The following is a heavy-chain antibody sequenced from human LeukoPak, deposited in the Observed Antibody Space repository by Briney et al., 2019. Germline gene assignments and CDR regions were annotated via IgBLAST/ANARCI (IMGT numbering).Heavy chain of an antibody. Sequence: GGSLRLSCEASGFTFSSYWMSWVRQAPGKGLEWVSSITGSGSRTQYADSVQGRFTISRDNSKNTLYLQMNSLRAEDTAVYYCAKDPNGDYIGTFDIWGQGTMVTVSS. V-gene: IGHV3-23*01. CDR2: ITGSGSRT. CDR3: AKDPNGDYIGTFDI. D-gene: IGHD4-17*01. CDR1: GFTFSSYW. J-gene: IGHJ3*02.